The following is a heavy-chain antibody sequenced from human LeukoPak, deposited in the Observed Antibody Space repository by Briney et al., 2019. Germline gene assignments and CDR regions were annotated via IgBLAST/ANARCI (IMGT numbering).Heavy chain of an antibody. V-gene: IGHV1-3*01. CDR3: ARDPSGDWEPLFAFDI. J-gene: IGHJ3*02. CDR2: INAGNGNT. D-gene: IGHD2-21*01. Sequence: GASVKVSCRASGYTFTSYGISWVRQAPGQRLEWMGWINAGNGNTKYSQKFQGRVTITRDTSASTAYMELSSLRPEDTAVYYCARDPSGDWEPLFAFDIWGQGTMVTVSS. CDR1: GYTFTSYG.